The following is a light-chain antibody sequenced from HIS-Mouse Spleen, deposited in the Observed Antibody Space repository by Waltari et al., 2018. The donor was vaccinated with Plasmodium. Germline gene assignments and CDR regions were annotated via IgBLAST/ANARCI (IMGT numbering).Light chain of an antibody. CDR1: AVPKTS. CDR2: EDS. Sequence: SYELTPPPSVSVSPGPTAMTTCAGAAVPKTSSYLYQQKSGQAPVLVIYEDSKRPSGIPERFSGSSSGTMATLTISGAQVEDEADYYCYSTDSSGNHRVFGGGTKLTVL. CDR3: YSTDSSGNHRV. V-gene: IGLV3-10*01. J-gene: IGLJ3*02.